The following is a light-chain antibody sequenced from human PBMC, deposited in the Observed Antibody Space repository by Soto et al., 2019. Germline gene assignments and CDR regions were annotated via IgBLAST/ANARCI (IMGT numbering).Light chain of an antibody. CDR3: AAWDDSLNGLYV. J-gene: IGLJ1*01. Sequence: QSVLTQPPSASGTPGQRVTISCSGSSSNIGSNTVIWYQQLPGTAPKLLIYSNNQRPSGVPDRFSGSKSGTSASLAISGLQSEDEADYYCAAWDDSLNGLYVFGTGTKGTVL. CDR1: SSNIGSNT. V-gene: IGLV1-44*01. CDR2: SNN.